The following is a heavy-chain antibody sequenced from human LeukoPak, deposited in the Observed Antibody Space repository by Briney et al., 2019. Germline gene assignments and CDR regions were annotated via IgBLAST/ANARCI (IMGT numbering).Heavy chain of an antibody. CDR2: INHSGST. J-gene: IGHJ5*02. D-gene: IGHD2-15*01. V-gene: IGHV4-34*01. CDR3: ARGVIVVVVAARVWFDP. CDR1: GGSFSGYY. Sequence: SETLSLTCAVYGGSFSGYYWSWIRQPPGKGLEWIGEINHSGSTNYNPSLKSRVTISVDTSKNQFSLKLSSVTAADTAVYYCARGVIVVVVAARVWFDPWGQGTLVTVSS.